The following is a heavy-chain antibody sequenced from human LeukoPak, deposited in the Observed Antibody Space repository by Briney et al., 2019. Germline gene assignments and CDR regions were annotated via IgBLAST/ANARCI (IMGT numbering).Heavy chain of an antibody. CDR1: GYSFTNYG. V-gene: IGHV1-46*01. Sequence: ASVKVSCKASGYSFTNYGITWVRQAPGQGLEWMGIINPSGGSTSYAQKFQGRVTMTRDMSTSTDYMELSSLRSEDTAVYYCARDNSVEDTAWWFDPWGQGTLVTVSS. J-gene: IGHJ5*02. D-gene: IGHD4-23*01. CDR2: INPSGGST. CDR3: ARDNSVEDTAWWFDP.